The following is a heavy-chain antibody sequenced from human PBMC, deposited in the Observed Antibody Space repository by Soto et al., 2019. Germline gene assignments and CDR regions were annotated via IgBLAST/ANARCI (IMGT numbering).Heavy chain of an antibody. CDR3: ARELDGTSQLDI. Sequence: EVQLVESGGGLVKPGGSLRLSCAASGFTFSNYGMNWVRQAPGKGLEWVSSISSSSSNIYYGDSVKGRFTISRDNATSSLYLQMNSLRAEDSAMYYCARELDGTSQLDILGQGTLVPVSS. CDR1: GFTFSNYG. V-gene: IGHV3-21*01. D-gene: IGHD2-2*01. CDR2: ISSSSSNI. J-gene: IGHJ4*02.